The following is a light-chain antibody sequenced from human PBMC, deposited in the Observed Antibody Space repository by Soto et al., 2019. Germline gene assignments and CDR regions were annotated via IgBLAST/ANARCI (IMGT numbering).Light chain of an antibody. J-gene: IGLJ3*02. CDR1: SGHSSYI. V-gene: IGLV4-60*02. Sequence: QPVLTQSSSASASLGSSVKLTCTLSSGHSSYIIAWHQQQPGKAPRYLMKLEGSGSYNKGSGVPDRFSGSSSGADRYLTISNLQFADEADYYCETWDSNTHVFGGGTKVTVL. CDR3: ETWDSNTHV. CDR2: LEGSGSY.